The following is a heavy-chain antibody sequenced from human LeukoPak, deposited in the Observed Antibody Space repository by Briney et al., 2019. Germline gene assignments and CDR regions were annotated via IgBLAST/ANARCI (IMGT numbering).Heavy chain of an antibody. V-gene: IGHV1-69*05. D-gene: IGHD1-26*01. J-gene: IGHJ6*03. Sequence: GASVKVSCKASGGIFSSYAISWVRQAPGQGLEWMGGIIPISGTANYAQKFQGRVTITTDESTSTAYMELSSLRSEDTAVYYCARVSPPGGSRVGATPPRYYFYYYMDVWGKGTPVTVSS. CDR3: ARVSPPGGSRVGATPPRYYFYYYMDV. CDR1: GGIFSSYA. CDR2: IIPISGTA.